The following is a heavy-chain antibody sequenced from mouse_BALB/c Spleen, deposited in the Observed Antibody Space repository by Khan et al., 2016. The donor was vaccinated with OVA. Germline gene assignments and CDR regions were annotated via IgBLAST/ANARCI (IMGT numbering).Heavy chain of an antibody. CDR1: GYSITSDYA. Sequence: EVELVESGPGLVKPSQSLSLTCTVTGYSITSDYAWNWIRQFPGNKLEWMGYISSSGSTNYNPAIKSRISITRDTSKNQFFLQLNSVTTEDTATYYCARDGSRYNYAMDYWGQGTSVTVSS. V-gene: IGHV3-2*02. CDR3: ARDGSRYNYAMDY. D-gene: IGHD2-3*01. CDR2: ISSSGST. J-gene: IGHJ4*01.